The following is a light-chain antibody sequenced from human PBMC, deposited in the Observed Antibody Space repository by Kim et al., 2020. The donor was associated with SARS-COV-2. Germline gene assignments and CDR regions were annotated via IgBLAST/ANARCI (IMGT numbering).Light chain of an antibody. Sequence: DIQMTQSPSSLSASVGDRVTITCQASLDISNYLNWYQQKPGKAPKLLIYDASNLETGVPSRFSGSGSGTDFTFTISSLQPEDIATYYCQQYDNLPPLTFGGGTKVDIK. CDR1: LDISNY. CDR3: QQYDNLPPLT. V-gene: IGKV1-33*01. J-gene: IGKJ4*01. CDR2: DAS.